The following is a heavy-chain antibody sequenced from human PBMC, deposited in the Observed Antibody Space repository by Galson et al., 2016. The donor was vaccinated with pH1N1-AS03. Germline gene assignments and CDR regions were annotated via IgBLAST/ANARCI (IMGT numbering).Heavy chain of an antibody. V-gene: IGHV1-2*02. CDR2: VNTKTGVT. CDR3: ARVEGIASTTGD. D-gene: IGHD6-13*01. J-gene: IGHJ4*02. Sequence: SVKVSCKASGYALTAYYVHWARQAPGKGLEWMGFVNTKTGVTIYAQKFKGRVNMTRDTDISTAYMELRGLGSDDSAFYYCARVEGIASTTGDWGQGTLVTVSS. CDR1: GYALTAYY.